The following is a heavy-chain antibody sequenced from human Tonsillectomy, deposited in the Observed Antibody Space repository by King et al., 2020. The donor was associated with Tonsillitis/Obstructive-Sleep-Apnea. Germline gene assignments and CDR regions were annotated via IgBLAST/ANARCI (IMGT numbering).Heavy chain of an antibody. J-gene: IGHJ4*02. D-gene: IGHD3-3*01. Sequence: QLQESGPGLVKPSETLSLTCTVSGGSTSNSSYYWGWIRQPPGKGLEWIGNIYYSGTSYYNPSLKSRVTISVHTSKNQFSLKLSSVTAADTAVYYCAWGCRTISIVGVVIPFDFWGQGTLVTVSS. CDR3: AWGCRTISIVGVVIPFDF. CDR1: GGSTSNSSYY. V-gene: IGHV4-39*01. CDR2: IYYSGTS.